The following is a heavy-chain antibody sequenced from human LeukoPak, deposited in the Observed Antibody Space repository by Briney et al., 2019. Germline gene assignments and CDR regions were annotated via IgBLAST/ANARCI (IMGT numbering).Heavy chain of an antibody. J-gene: IGHJ4*02. CDR3: ARLGGNTGY. D-gene: IGHD4-23*01. CDR2: ISYDGSNK. CDR1: VFTFSSYS. V-gene: IGHV3-30*04. Sequence: GGSLRLSCAASVFTFSSYSMHWVRQAPCKGLEWVAVISYDGSNKYYADSVKGRFTISRDNSKNTLYLQMNSLRAEDTAVYYCARLGGNTGYWGQGTLVTVSS.